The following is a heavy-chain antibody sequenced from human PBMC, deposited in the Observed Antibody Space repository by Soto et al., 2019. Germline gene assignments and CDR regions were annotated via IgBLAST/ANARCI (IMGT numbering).Heavy chain of an antibody. CDR2: ISYDGSNK. Sequence: QVQLVESGGGVVQPGRSLRLSCAASGFTFSSYGMHWVRQAPGKGLEWVAVISYDGSNKYYADSVKGRFTISRDNSKNTLYLQMNSLRAEDTAVYYCAKRAPYGEFDYWGQGTLVTVSS. CDR1: GFTFSSYG. D-gene: IGHD4-17*01. V-gene: IGHV3-30*18. J-gene: IGHJ4*02. CDR3: AKRAPYGEFDY.